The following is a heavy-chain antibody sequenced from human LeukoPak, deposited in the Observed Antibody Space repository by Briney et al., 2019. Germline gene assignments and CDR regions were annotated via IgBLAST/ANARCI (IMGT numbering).Heavy chain of an antibody. D-gene: IGHD5-18*01. CDR3: AKELDTMFFDY. V-gene: IGHV3-43*01. Sequence: GGSLRLSCATSGFNFDRYTIHWVRQAPGKGLEWVSLAGWAGGTTYYSDSVRGRFTISRDSGKNSVYLQMNSLTTDDTAFYFCAKELDTMFFDYWGQGTLVNGSS. CDR2: AGWAGGTT. J-gene: IGHJ4*02. CDR1: GFNFDRYT.